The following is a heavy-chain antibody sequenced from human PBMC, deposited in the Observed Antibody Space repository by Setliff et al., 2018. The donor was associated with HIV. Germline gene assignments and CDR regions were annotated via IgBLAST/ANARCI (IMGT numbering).Heavy chain of an antibody. CDR3: AGPLTMVRGVISYYGMDV. CDR1: GFTFSSYD. D-gene: IGHD3-10*01. CDR2: IGTAGDT. V-gene: IGHV3-13*01. J-gene: IGHJ6*02. Sequence: GGSLRLSCAASGFTFSSYDMHWVRQATGKGLEWVSAIGTAGDTYYPGSVKGRFTISRDNSKNTLYLQMNSLRAEDTAVYYCAGPLTMVRGVISYYGMDVWGQGTTVTVSS.